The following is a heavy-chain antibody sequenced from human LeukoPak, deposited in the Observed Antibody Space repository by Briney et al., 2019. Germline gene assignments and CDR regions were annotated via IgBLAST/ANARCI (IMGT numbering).Heavy chain of an antibody. CDR2: ISSSSSYT. Sequence: GGSLRLSCAASGFTFSDYDMSWIRQAPGKGLEWVSYISSSSSYTNYADSVKGRFTISRDNAKNSLYLQMNSLRAEDTAVYYCARAYQDFMVRGVIFWFDPWGQGTLVTVSS. D-gene: IGHD3-10*01. V-gene: IGHV3-11*06. CDR1: GFTFSDYD. CDR3: ARAYQDFMVRGVIFWFDP. J-gene: IGHJ5*02.